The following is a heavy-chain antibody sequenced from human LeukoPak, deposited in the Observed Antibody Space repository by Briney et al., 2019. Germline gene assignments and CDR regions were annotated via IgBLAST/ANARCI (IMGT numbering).Heavy chain of an antibody. CDR3: ARSTVTTSVWHGMDV. D-gene: IGHD4-17*01. CDR2: IYYSGNT. V-gene: IGHV4-59*01. Sequence: SETLSLTCTVSGGSIRSYYWSWIRLPPGKGLEWIGYIYYSGNTNYNPSLKSRVTISVDTSKNQFSLKLSSVTAADTAAYYCARSTVTTSVWHGMDVWGQGTTVTVSS. CDR1: GGSIRSYY. J-gene: IGHJ6*02.